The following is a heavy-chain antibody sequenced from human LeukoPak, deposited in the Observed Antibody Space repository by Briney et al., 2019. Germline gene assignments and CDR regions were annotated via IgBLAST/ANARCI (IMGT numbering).Heavy chain of an antibody. V-gene: IGHV4-4*07. J-gene: IGHJ3*02. CDR2: F. D-gene: IGHD2-21*02. CDR1: GVSISVYY. CDR3: ARDGTYCGSDCYPHDALDI. Sequence: SETLSLTCTVSGVSISVYYWSWIRQPAGKGLEWLGRFKSRVTMSVDMSKNQFSLKLTSVTAADTAVYYCARDGTYCGSDCYPHDALDIWGQGTMVTVSS.